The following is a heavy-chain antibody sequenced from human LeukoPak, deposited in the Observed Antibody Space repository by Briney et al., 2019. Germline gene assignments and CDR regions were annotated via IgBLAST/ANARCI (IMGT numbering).Heavy chain of an antibody. Sequence: GGSLRLSCAASGFTFSSYGMHWVRQAPGKGLEWVAVISYDGSNKYYADSVKGRFTISRDNSKTTLYLQMNSLRAEDTAVYYCAKVGGGLTIFGVVIAHYYYYGMDVWGQGTTVTVSS. V-gene: IGHV3-30*18. D-gene: IGHD3-3*01. CDR3: AKVGGGLTIFGVVIAHYYYYGMDV. CDR1: GFTFSSYG. J-gene: IGHJ6*02. CDR2: ISYDGSNK.